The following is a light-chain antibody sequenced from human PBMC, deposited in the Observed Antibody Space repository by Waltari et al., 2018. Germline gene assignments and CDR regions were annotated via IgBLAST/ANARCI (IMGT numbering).Light chain of an antibody. V-gene: IGLV3-10*01. J-gene: IGLJ2*01. Sequence: SYELTQPPSVSVSPGQTARITCSGDALSKKDAYWYQKKSGQAPVLVIYEDSKRPSGIPERFSGSSSGTMATLTISGAQVEDEADYYWYSTDSSGDHRLFGGGTKLTVL. CDR2: EDS. CDR1: ALSKKD. CDR3: YSTDSSGDHRL.